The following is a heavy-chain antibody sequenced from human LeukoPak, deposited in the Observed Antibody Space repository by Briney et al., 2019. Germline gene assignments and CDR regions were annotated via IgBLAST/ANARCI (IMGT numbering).Heavy chain of an antibody. Sequence: SETLSLTCAVYGGSFSDYYWSWIRQPPGKGLEWIGEINHSGSTNYNPSLKSRVTISVDTSKNQFSLKLSSVTAADTAVYYCARGFTMIVVLSYYFDYWGQGTLVTVSS. V-gene: IGHV4-34*01. D-gene: IGHD3-22*01. J-gene: IGHJ4*02. CDR2: INHSGST. CDR1: GGSFSDYY. CDR3: ARGFTMIVVLSYYFDY.